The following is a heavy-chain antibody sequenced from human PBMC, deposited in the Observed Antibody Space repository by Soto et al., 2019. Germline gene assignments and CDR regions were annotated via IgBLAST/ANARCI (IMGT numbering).Heavy chain of an antibody. V-gene: IGHV1-46*01. CDR1: GYTFTRYY. D-gene: IGHD2-15*01. Sequence: QVQLVKSGAEVKKPGASVKVSCKASGYTFTRYYMHWVRQAPGQGLEWMGLINPSGGSTTYAQKFLGRVTMTRDTSTSTVYMELSSMRSEDTAVYYCARGAVAGTTSDSWGQGTLVTVSS. CDR3: ARGAVAGTTSDS. J-gene: IGHJ4*02. CDR2: INPSGGST.